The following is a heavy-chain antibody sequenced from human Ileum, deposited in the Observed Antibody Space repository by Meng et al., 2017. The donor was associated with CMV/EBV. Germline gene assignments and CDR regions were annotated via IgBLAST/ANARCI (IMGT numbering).Heavy chain of an antibody. CDR1: GGTFSSYT. CDR2: IIPILGIA. CDR3: ARVKVAGTFYFQH. D-gene: IGHD6-19*01. J-gene: IGHJ1*01. V-gene: IGHV1-69*02. Sequence: SVKVSCKASGGTFSSYTISWVRQAPGQGLEWMGRIIPILGIANYAQKFQGRVTITADKSTSTAYMELSSLRSDDTALYYCARVKVAGTFYFQHWGQGTPVTVSS.